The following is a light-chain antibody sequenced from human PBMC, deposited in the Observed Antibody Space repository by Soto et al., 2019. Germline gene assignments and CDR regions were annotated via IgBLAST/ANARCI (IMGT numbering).Light chain of an antibody. CDR2: GAS. CDR3: QQYGRP. J-gene: IGKJ1*01. CDR1: QSVTSDY. V-gene: IGKV3-20*01. Sequence: EIVLTQSPGTLSLSPGERATLSCRASQSVTSDYLAWYQQKPGQAPRLLIHGASSRATGIPDTFSGSGSGTDFTLTISRLEPEDFAVYYCQQYGRPFGQGTKVDIK.